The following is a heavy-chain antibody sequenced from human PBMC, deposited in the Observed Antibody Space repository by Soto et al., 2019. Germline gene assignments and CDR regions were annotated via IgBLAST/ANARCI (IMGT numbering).Heavy chain of an antibody. D-gene: IGHD1-7*01. J-gene: IGHJ4*02. CDR3: ASPSSKTGTTYGIDY. CDR1: GFTFSSYS. CDR2: ISSSSSSYI. V-gene: IGHV3-21*01. Sequence: GGSLRLSCAASGFTFSSYSMNWVRQAPGKGLEWVSSISSSSSSYIYYADSVKGRFTISRDNAKNSLYLQMNSLRAEDTAVYYCASPSSKTGTTYGIDYWGQGTLVTVSS.